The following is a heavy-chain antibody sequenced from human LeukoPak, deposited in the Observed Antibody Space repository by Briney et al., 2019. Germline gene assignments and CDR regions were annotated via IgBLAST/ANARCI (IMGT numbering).Heavy chain of an antibody. V-gene: IGHV3-15*01. CDR3: TTDPRD. CDR2: VKSKRDGEII. CDR1: GLKFVHYW. Sequence: GGSLRLSCRGYGLKFVHYWMSWVRQAPGKGLERIGRVKSKRDGEIIDCAASVNGRFTVSRDDSKSTLYLQMNNLKTEDTGVYYCTTDPRDWGQGTLVTVFS. J-gene: IGHJ4*02.